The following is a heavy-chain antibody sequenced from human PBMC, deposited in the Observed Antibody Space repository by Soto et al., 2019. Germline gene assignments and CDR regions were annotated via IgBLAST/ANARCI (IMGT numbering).Heavy chain of an antibody. V-gene: IGHV3-23*01. CDR3: AKYAGIVVVVATVSAPLDY. D-gene: IGHD2-15*01. Sequence: EVQLLESGGGLVQPGGSLRLSCAASGFTFNNYAMTWVRQAPGKGLGWVSGISGGGGRTYYADSVKGRFTVSRDISKNTLYLQMDSLRAEDTALYYCAKYAGIVVVVATVSAPLDYWGQGTLVTVSS. CDR2: ISGGGGRT. J-gene: IGHJ4*02. CDR1: GFTFNNYA.